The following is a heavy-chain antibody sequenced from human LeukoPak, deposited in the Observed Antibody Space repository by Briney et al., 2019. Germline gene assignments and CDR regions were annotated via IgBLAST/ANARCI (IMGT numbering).Heavy chain of an antibody. CDR2: ISSSGSTI. CDR1: GFTFSSYE. CDR3: ARRAYSGYDYREGYYYYGMDV. J-gene: IGHJ6*04. V-gene: IGHV3-48*03. D-gene: IGHD5-12*01. Sequence: GGPLRLSCAASGFTFSSYEMNWVRQAPGKGLEWVSYISSSGSTIYYADSVKGRFTISRDNAKNSLYLQMNSLRAEDTAVYYCARRAYSGYDYREGYYYYGMDVWGKGTTVTVSS.